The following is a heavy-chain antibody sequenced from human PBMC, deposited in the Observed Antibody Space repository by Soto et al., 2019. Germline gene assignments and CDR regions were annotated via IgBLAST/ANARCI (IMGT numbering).Heavy chain of an antibody. V-gene: IGHV3-30*18. CDR3: AKTAGYDYVWGSSGLDP. J-gene: IGHJ5*02. CDR1: GFTFSSYG. D-gene: IGHD3-16*01. Sequence: PGGSLRLSCVASGFTFSSYGMHWVRQAPGKGLEWVAVISYDGSDKYYADSVKGRFTISRDDSKNTLYLQMNSLRAEDTAVYYCAKTAGYDYVWGSSGLDPWGQAT. CDR2: ISYDGSDK.